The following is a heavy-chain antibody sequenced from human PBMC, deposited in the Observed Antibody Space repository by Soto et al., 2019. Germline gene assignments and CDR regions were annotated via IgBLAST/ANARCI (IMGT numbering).Heavy chain of an antibody. Sequence: SETLSLTCAVSGVSISTSNWWSWVRQPPGKGLEWIGEVYHSGSTNYNPSFKSRVAMSVDKSKNQFSLKLNSVTAADTALYYCARTSKRETLFDYWGRESRVTVSS. J-gene: IGHJ4*02. CDR1: GVSISTSNW. D-gene: IGHD4-4*01. V-gene: IGHV4-4*02. CDR3: ARTSKRETLFDY. CDR2: VYHSGST.